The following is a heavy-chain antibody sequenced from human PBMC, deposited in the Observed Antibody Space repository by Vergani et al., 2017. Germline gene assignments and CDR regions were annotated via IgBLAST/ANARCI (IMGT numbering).Heavy chain of an antibody. CDR1: GGSISSYY. Sequence: QVQLQESGPGLVKPSETLSLTCTVSGGSISSYYWSWIRQPPGKGLEWIGYIYYSGSTNYNPSLKSRVTISVDTSKNQFSLKLSSVTAADTAVYYCAKGSLAVGLGYFDYWGQGTLVTVSS. CDR3: AKGSLAVGLGYFDY. J-gene: IGHJ4*02. D-gene: IGHD3-16*01. V-gene: IGHV4-59*01. CDR2: IYYSGST.